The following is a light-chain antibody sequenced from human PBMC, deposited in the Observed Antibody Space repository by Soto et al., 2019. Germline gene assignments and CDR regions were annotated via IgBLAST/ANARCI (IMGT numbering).Light chain of an antibody. CDR1: QGISSW. J-gene: IGKJ4*01. CDR3: QQANSFPLT. V-gene: IGKV1D-12*01. Sequence: DIQMTPSPSSVYASVGDSVTITFRASQGISSWLAWYQQKPGKAPKLLIYAASSLQSGVPSRFSSSGSGTDFSLTISSLPPEDVATDYCQQANSFPLTCGGGTKVEIK. CDR2: AAS.